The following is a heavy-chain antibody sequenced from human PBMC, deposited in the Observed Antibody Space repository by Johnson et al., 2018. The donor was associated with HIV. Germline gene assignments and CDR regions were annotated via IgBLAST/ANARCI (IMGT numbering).Heavy chain of an antibody. CDR3: AKDLRITICGVVPPHDAFDI. V-gene: IGHV3-30*02. J-gene: IGHJ3*02. Sequence: QVQLVESGGGMIRPGGSLRLSCAASGFTFNTYGMSWVRQPPGQGLGWVAFIRYDGSNPYYGDSMMGRLTISRDHSKNTLYLQMNSLRAEDSALYYCAKDLRITICGVVPPHDAFDIWGQGTMVTVSS. CDR2: IRYDGSNP. CDR1: GFTFNTYG. D-gene: IGHD3-3*01.